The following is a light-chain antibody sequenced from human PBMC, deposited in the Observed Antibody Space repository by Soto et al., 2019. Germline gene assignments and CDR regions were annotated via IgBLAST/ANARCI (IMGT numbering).Light chain of an antibody. CDR2: EVS. V-gene: IGLV2-14*01. Sequence: QSVLTQPASVSGSPGQSITISCTGTSSDLGAYNYVSWYQQLPGKAPKLMIYEVSDRPSGVSSRFSGSKSDNTASLTISGLQTEDEADYYCSSYKSDSTLVFGTGTKVTVL. CDR3: SSYKSDSTLV. CDR1: SSDLGAYNY. J-gene: IGLJ1*01.